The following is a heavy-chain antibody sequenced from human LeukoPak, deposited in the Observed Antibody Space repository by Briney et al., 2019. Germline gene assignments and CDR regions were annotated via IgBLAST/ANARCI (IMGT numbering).Heavy chain of an antibody. J-gene: IGHJ5*02. CDR3: VRDGEGVAISVNYWFDP. D-gene: IGHD3-10*01. Sequence: ASVKVSCRASGFIFTGYDINWVRQAAGQGLEWMGWMNPITGSTGYARQFQGRVTMTRGTSTGTAYMELTSLRSEDTAVYYCVRDGEGVAISVNYWFDPWGQGTLVTVSS. CDR2: MNPITGST. V-gene: IGHV1-8*01. CDR1: GFIFTGYD.